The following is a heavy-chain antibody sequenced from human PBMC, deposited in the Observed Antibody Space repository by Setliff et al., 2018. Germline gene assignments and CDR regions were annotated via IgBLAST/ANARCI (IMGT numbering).Heavy chain of an antibody. CDR3: AGGQPLVRKYYYYMDV. CDR2: INPASGNT. CDR1: GYTFISYA. J-gene: IGHJ6*03. Sequence: ASVKVSCKASGYTFISYALHWVRQAPGQRLQWMGWINPASGNTKYSQEFQGRVTITRDTSTSTAYMELSSLGSEDTAVYYCAGGQPLVRKYYYYMDVWGKGTTVTVSS. D-gene: IGHD3-10*01. V-gene: IGHV1-3*03.